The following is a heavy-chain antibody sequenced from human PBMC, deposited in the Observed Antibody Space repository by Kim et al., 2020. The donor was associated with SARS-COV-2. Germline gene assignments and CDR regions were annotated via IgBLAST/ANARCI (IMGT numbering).Heavy chain of an antibody. CDR1: GYTFTSYG. Sequence: ASVKVSCKASGYTFTSYGISWVRQAPGQGLEWMGWISAYNGNTNYAQKLQGRVTMTTDTSTSTAYMELRSLRSDDTAVYYCARDPLYNWNDDYYYGMDVWGQGTTVTVSS. D-gene: IGHD1-1*01. CDR2: ISAYNGNT. J-gene: IGHJ6*02. V-gene: IGHV1-18*01. CDR3: ARDPLYNWNDDYYYGMDV.